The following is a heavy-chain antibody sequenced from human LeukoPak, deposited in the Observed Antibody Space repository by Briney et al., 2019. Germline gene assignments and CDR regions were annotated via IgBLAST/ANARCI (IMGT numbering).Heavy chain of an antibody. CDR3: ARYCGSSRCPFYYHMDV. V-gene: IGHV3-21*01. J-gene: IGHJ6*03. CDR1: GFTFTTYG. CDR2: IGSGSSYI. Sequence: GGSLRLSCAASGFTFTTYGMNWVRQAPGKGPEWVSSIGSGSSYIYYADSLKGRFTISRDDAKNSLYLQMNSLRDEDTAVYYCARYCGSSRCPFYYHMDVWGKGTTVTVSS. D-gene: IGHD2-2*01.